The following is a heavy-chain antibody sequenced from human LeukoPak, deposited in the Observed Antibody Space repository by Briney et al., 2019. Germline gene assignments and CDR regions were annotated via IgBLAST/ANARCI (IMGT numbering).Heavy chain of an antibody. CDR3: ASSSYCSGGSCYYYYGMDV. CDR2: IYPGDSAT. D-gene: IGHD2-15*01. Sequence: GESLKISCKGSGYSFTSYWIGWVRQMPGKGLEWMGIIYPGDSATSYSPSFQGQVTISADKSINTAYLQWSSLKASDTAMYYCASSSYCSGGSCYYYYGMDVWGQGTTVTVSS. J-gene: IGHJ6*02. V-gene: IGHV5-51*01. CDR1: GYSFTSYW.